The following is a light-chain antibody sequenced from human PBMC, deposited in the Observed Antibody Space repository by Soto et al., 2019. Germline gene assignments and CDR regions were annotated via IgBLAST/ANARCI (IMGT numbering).Light chain of an antibody. CDR1: QTISSW. CDR2: SAS. CDR3: QQYGRSGT. Sequence: DIEMTQSPSTLSVSAGERVTISCRASQTISSWLAWYQQKPGKAPRLLIYSASTSESGVPARLSGSGSGTDFTLTISRLEPEDFAVYYCQQYGRSGTFGQGTKVDIK. V-gene: IGKV1-5*03. J-gene: IGKJ1*01.